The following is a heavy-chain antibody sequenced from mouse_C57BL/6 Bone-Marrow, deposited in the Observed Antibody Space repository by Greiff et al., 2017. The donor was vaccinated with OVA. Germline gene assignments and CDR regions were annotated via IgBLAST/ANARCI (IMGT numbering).Heavy chain of an antibody. CDR3: AILYYDFSYYFDY. V-gene: IGHV1-26*01. J-gene: IGHJ2*01. CDR1: GYTFTDYY. Sequence: EVQLQQSGPELVKPGASVKISCKASGYTFTDYYMNWVKQSHGKSLEWIGDINPNNGGTSYNQKFKGKATLTVDKSSSTAYMELRSLTSEDSAVYYCAILYYDFSYYFDYWGQGTTLTVSS. D-gene: IGHD2-4*01. CDR2: INPNNGGT.